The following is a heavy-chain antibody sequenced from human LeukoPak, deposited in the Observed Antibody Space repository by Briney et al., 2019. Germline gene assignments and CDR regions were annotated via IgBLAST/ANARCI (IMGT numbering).Heavy chain of an antibody. CDR1: GFTFSSYS. CDR3: AKDWISGGSLNWFDP. Sequence: GGSLRLSCAASGFTFSSYSMNWVRQAPGKGLEWVSSISSSSSYIYYADSVKGRFTISRDNSKNTLYLQMNSLRAEDTAVYYCAKDWISGGSLNWFDPWGQGTLVTVSS. D-gene: IGHD2-15*01. CDR2: ISSSSSYI. V-gene: IGHV3-21*04. J-gene: IGHJ5*02.